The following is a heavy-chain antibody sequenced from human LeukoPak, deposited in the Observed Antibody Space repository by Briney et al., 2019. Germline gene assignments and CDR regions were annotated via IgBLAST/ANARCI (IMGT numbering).Heavy chain of an antibody. J-gene: IGHJ4*02. Sequence: GGSLRLSCAASGFTFSNYVMHWVRQAPGKGLEWVAVIWYDGSNKYYADSVKGRFTISRDNSKNSLYLQMNSLRGEDTAVYYCARDLVVATTRGIDYWGQGTLVTVSS. CDR2: IWYDGSNK. CDR3: ARDLVVATTRGIDY. V-gene: IGHV3-33*01. D-gene: IGHD5-12*01. CDR1: GFTFSNYV.